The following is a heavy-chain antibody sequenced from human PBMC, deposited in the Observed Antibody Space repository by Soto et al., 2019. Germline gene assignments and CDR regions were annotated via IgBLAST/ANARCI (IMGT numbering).Heavy chain of an antibody. V-gene: IGHV4-31*03. D-gene: IGHD6-19*01. J-gene: IGHJ4*02. Sequence: QVQLQESGPGLVKPSQTLSLTYTVSGASITSGNYYWSWIRQHPGKGLEWIGYIYYSGSTYYNPSLKSRVTISVDTSKNQFSLKLNSVTAADTAAYYCASSVGGWYFDYWGQGTLVTVPS. CDR3: ASSVGGWYFDY. CDR1: GASITSGNYY. CDR2: IYYSGST.